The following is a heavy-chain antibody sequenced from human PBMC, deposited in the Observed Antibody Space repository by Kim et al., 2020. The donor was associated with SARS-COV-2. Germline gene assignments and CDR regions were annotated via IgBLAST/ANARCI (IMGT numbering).Heavy chain of an antibody. J-gene: IGHJ4*02. CDR3: ARGRSSGY. D-gene: IGHD3-22*01. CDR2: SGST. Sequence: SGSTYYNPSLKSRVTISVDTSKNQFSLKLSSVTAADTAVYYCARGRSSGYWSQGTLVTVSS. V-gene: IGHV4-31*02.